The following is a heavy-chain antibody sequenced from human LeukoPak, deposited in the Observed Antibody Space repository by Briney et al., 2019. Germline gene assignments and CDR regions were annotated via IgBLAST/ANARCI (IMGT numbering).Heavy chain of an antibody. D-gene: IGHD5-18*01. CDR1: GYTFSSYY. CDR2: LNPGRGNT. Sequence: ASVTVSCKASGYTFSSYYMHWVRQAPGQGLEWMGILNPGRGNTGYAQKFQGRVTMTRDTSTSTVYMELSSLRSEDTAVYYCAREPMDTYYFDYWGQGTLVTVSS. J-gene: IGHJ4*02. V-gene: IGHV1-46*01. CDR3: AREPMDTYYFDY.